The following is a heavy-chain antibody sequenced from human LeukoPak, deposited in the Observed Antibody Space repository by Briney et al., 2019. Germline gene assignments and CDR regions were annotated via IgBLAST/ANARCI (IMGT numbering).Heavy chain of an antibody. CDR2: MNPNSGNT. V-gene: IGHV1-8*02. J-gene: IGHJ6*02. D-gene: IGHD6-13*01. Sequence: ASVTVSCKASGYTFTGYYMHWVRQAPGQGLEWMGWMNPNSGNTGYAQKFQGRVTMTRNTSISTAYMELSSLRSEDTAVYYCARGGSSWAFYYYCGMDVWGQGTTVTVSS. CDR3: ARGGSSWAFYYYCGMDV. CDR1: GYTFTGYY.